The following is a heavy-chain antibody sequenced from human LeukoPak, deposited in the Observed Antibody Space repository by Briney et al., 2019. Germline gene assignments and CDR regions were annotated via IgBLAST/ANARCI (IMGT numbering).Heavy chain of an antibody. CDR2: IYYSGST. V-gene: IGHV4-59*01. J-gene: IGHJ4*02. CDR3: ARDREDRIDY. D-gene: IGHD1-26*01. Sequence: SETLSLTCTVSGGSISTYYWNWIRQPPGKGLEWIGYIYYSGSTNYNPSLKSRVTISVDTSKNQFSLKLSSVTAADTAVYYCARDREDRIDYWGQGTLVTVSS. CDR1: GGSISTYY.